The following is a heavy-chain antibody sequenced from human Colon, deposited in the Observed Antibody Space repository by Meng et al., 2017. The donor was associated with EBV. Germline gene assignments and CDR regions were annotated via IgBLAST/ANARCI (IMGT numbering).Heavy chain of an antibody. CDR3: ARDSPVSHFDY. Sequence: RCLVKTSQYTSLTWAVSGVSIRRGGYYWSWIRQPPGKGLEWIGYIYYSGSTYYNPSLKSRVTISVDTSKNQFSLKLSSVTAADTAVYFCARDSPVSHFDYWGQGTLVTVSS. J-gene: IGHJ4*02. CDR1: GVSIRRGGYY. CDR2: IYYSGST. D-gene: IGHD3-22*01. V-gene: IGHV4-30-4*01.